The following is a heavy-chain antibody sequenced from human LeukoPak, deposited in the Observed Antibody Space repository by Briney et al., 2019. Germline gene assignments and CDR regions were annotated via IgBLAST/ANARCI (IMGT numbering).Heavy chain of an antibody. CDR3: ASGLYPDSYDSVWGPYFDY. V-gene: IGHV4-34*01. Sequence: PSETLSLACAVYGGSFSGNYWSWIRQPPGKGLEWLGEINHSGSTNYNPSLKSRVTISVDTSKNQFSLKLSSVIAADTAVYYCASGLYPDSYDSVWGPYFDYWGQGTLVIVSS. D-gene: IGHD3-16*01. CDR1: GGSFSGNY. J-gene: IGHJ4*02. CDR2: INHSGST.